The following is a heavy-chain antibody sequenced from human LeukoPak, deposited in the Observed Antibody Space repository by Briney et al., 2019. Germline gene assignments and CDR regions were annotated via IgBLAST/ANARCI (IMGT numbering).Heavy chain of an antibody. Sequence: GASVTVSFKASGYTFTSYDINWVRQATGQGLEWMGWMNPNSGNTGYAQKFQGRVTMTRNTSISTAYMELSSLRSEDTAVYYCARGHAYKGEWLFVWPGYYYYGMDVWGQGTTVTVSS. CDR2: MNPNSGNT. CDR3: ARGHAYKGEWLFVWPGYYYYGMDV. J-gene: IGHJ6*02. V-gene: IGHV1-8*01. CDR1: GYTFTSYD. D-gene: IGHD3-3*01.